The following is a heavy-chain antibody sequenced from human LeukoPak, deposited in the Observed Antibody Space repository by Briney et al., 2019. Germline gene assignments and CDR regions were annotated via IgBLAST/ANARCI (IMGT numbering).Heavy chain of an antibody. CDR2: IIPIVGTA. Sequence: GASVKVSCKASGGTFSSYAISWVRQPPGQGLEWMGGIIPIVGTANYAQKFQGRVTITADESTITAYMELSSLRSEDTAVYYCARDKAGYSYGYGDYWGQGTLVTVSS. D-gene: IGHD5-18*01. V-gene: IGHV1-69*13. CDR3: ARDKAGYSYGYGDY. J-gene: IGHJ4*02. CDR1: GGTFSSYA.